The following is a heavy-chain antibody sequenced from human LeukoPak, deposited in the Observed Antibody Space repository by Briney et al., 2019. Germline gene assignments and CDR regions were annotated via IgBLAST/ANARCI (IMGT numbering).Heavy chain of an antibody. CDR2: INPSSGST. V-gene: IGHV1-46*01. Sequence: GASVKVSCKASGYTFTSYYMHWVPQAPGQGLEWMGIINPSSGSTSNAQKFQGRVTMTRDTSTSTVYMELSSLRSEDTAVYYCARDGEYYDSRGSYFDSWGQGTLVTVSS. CDR1: GYTFTSYY. J-gene: IGHJ4*02. CDR3: ARDGEYYDSRGSYFDS. D-gene: IGHD3-22*01.